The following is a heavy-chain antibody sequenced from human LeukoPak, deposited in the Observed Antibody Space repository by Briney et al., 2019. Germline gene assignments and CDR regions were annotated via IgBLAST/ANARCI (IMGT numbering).Heavy chain of an antibody. J-gene: IGHJ4*02. CDR2: INPSGGST. V-gene: IGHV1-46*01. CDR3: ARMVAATGHGDY. CDR1: GYTFTSYY. Sequence: VASVKVSCKASGYTFTSYYMHWVRQAPGQGLEWMGIINPSGGSTSYAQKFQGRVTMTRDMSTSTVYMELSSLRSEDTAVYYCARMVAATGHGDYWGQGTLVTVSS. D-gene: IGHD2-15*01.